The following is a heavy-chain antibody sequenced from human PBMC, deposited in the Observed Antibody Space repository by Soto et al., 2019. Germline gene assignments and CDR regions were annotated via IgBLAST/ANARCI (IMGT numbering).Heavy chain of an antibody. CDR1: GFTLSEHY. J-gene: IGHJ4*01. CDR3: VKSGDNYQLLDN. CDR2: SSHSGSFT. D-gene: IGHD1-1*01. Sequence: SGGSLRLSCAASGFTLSEHYMSWSRLAPGQGLEWIGYSSHSGSFTRYADSVKGRFSISRDNAKSSLYLQISSLRGDHTTTYYCVKSGDNYQLLDNWGQGTPVTISS. V-gene: IGHV3-11*06.